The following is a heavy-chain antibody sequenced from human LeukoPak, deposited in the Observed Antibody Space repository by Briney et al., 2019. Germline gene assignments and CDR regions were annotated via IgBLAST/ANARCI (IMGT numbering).Heavy chain of an antibody. D-gene: IGHD6-19*01. CDR2: ISGSGGST. Sequence: AGGSLRLSCAASGFTFSSYAMSWVRQAPGKGLEWVSAISGSGGSTYYADSVKGRFTISRDNSKNTVYLQMNSLRAEDTAVYYCAKSPRSGWYDYFDYWGQGTLVTVSS. CDR1: GFTFSSYA. J-gene: IGHJ4*02. CDR3: AKSPRSGWYDYFDY. V-gene: IGHV3-23*01.